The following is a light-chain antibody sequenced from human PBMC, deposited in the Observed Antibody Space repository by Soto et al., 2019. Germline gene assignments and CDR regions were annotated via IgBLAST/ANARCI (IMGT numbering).Light chain of an antibody. CDR3: QQYGSSPPIT. CDR1: QSVSSSN. Sequence: EIVFTLSPCTLSLSTGERATLSCRAIQSVSSSNLAWYQQKPGQAPRLLIYGASSRAIGIPDRFSGSGSGTDFTLTISRLEPEDFAVYYCQQYGSSPPITFGQGTRLAIK. CDR2: GAS. V-gene: IGKV3-20*01. J-gene: IGKJ5*01.